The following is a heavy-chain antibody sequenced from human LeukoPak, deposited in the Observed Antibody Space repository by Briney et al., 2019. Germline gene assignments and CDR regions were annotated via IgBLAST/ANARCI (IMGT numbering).Heavy chain of an antibody. D-gene: IGHD1-26*01. Sequence: GGSLSPSCAASGFTFRSYAMHGVGQAPGKGLEGGQVISYDGSNKYYADSVKGRFTISRDNSKNTLYLQMNSLRAEDTAVYYCASARWGWELLPAPLPDYWGQGTLVTVSS. V-gene: IGHV3-30*04. CDR3: ASARWGWELLPAPLPDY. CDR1: GFTFRSYA. CDR2: ISYDGSNK. J-gene: IGHJ4*02.